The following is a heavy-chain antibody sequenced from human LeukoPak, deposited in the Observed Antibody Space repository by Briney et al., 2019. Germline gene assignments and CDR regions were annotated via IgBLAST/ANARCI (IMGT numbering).Heavy chain of an antibody. CDR1: GFASSSYA. V-gene: IGHV3-23*01. CDR3: AKSTSPLYYYYGMDV. J-gene: IGHJ6*02. CDR2: ISGSGGST. Sequence: PGGSLRLSCAASGFASSSYAMSWVRQPPGKGLEWVSTISGSGGSTYYADSVKGRFTISRDNSKNTLYLQLNSLRAEDTAVYYCAKSTSPLYYYYGMDVWGQGTTVTVSS. D-gene: IGHD2-2*01.